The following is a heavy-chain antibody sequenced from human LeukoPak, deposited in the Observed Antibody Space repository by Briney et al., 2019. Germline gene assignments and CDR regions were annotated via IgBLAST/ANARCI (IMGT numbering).Heavy chain of an antibody. D-gene: IGHD5-24*01. Sequence: PGGSLRVSCAASGFTFTTYWMNWARQAPGKGLEWVASIKQDGSEKQYVDSVKGRFTISRDNAKNSLYLYMNSLRVEDTAVYYCARDHFVDGSNSRIFFASWGQGTLVTVSS. CDR3: ARDHFVDGSNSRIFFAS. CDR1: GFTFTTYW. CDR2: IKQDGSEK. J-gene: IGHJ4*02. V-gene: IGHV3-7*01.